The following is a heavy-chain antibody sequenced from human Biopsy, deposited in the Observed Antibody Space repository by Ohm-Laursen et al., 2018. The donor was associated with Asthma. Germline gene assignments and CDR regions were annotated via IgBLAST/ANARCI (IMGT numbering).Heavy chain of an antibody. J-gene: IGHJ5*02. CDR1: GFTFRNFA. V-gene: IGHV3-30*04. D-gene: IGHD3-10*01. Sequence: SLRLSCAASGFTFRNFAMHWVRQAPGKGLEWVALISDDGSDRDYSDSVRGRFTISRDNSKNTLYLRMNTLRPEDTAVYYCAKDSGYFGLGSYFRDNFFDPWGQGTLVTVSS. CDR2: ISDDGSDR. CDR3: AKDSGYFGLGSYFRDNFFDP.